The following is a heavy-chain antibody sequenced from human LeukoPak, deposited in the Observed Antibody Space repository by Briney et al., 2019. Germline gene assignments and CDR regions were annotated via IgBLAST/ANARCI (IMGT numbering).Heavy chain of an antibody. V-gene: IGHV3-23*01. D-gene: IGHD1-26*01. CDR2: ISGSGGST. CDR1: GFTFSSYA. CDR3: AKDPLDPRNMGELPPADY. Sequence: GGSLRLSCAASGFTFSSYAMSWVRQAPGKGLEWVSAISGSGGSTYYADSVKGRFTISRDNSKNTLYLQMNSLRAEDTAVYYCAKDPLDPRNMGELPPADYWGQGTLVTVSS. J-gene: IGHJ4*02.